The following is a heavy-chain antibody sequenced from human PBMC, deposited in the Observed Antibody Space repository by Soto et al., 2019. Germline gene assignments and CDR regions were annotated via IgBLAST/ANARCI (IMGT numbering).Heavy chain of an antibody. CDR3: ARGAVAGPYYYYGMDV. V-gene: IGHV1-2*04. Sequence: ASVKVSCKASGYTFTGYYIHWVRQAPGQGLEWMGWINPNSGGTNYAQKFQGWVTMTRDTSISTAYMELGRLRSDDTAVYYCARGAVAGPYYYYGMDVWGQGTTVTVSS. CDR1: GYTFTGYY. D-gene: IGHD6-19*01. J-gene: IGHJ6*02. CDR2: INPNSGGT.